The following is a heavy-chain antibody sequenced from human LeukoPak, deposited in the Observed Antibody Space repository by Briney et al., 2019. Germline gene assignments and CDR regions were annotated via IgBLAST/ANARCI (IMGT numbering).Heavy chain of an antibody. CDR2: IYHSGST. D-gene: IGHD6-6*01. CDR3: ARGGAARLHFQN. V-gene: IGHV4-59*01. Sequence: SETLSLTCTVYGGSISIYYWNWIRQPPGKGLEWIGYIYHSGSTNYNPSLQSRVTISVDTSKNQFSLNLNSVTAADTAVYYCARGGAARLHFQNWGQGTLVTVSS. J-gene: IGHJ1*01. CDR1: GGSISIYY.